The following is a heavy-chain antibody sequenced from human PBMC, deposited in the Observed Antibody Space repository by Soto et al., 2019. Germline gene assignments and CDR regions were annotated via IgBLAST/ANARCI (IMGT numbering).Heavy chain of an antibody. Sequence: GGSLRLSCAASGFTFSSSWVSWIRQAPGKGLEWVANIKEDASKKTYVDSVKGRFTVSRDNAKNSLYLQMNNLGAGDTAVYYCAKWRYSNTWFLDYWGQGTLVTVSS. CDR2: IKEDASKK. D-gene: IGHD5-12*01. J-gene: IGHJ4*02. V-gene: IGHV3-7*01. CDR3: AKWRYSNTWFLDY. CDR1: GFTFSSSW.